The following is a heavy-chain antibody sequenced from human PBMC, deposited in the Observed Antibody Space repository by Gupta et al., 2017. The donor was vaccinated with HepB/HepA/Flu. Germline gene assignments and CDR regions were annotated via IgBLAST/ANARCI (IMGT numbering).Heavy chain of an antibody. CDR1: SSYA. D-gene: IGHD3-3*01. J-gene: IGHJ5*02. Sequence: SSYAISWVRQAPGQGLEWMGGIIPIFGTANYAQKFQGRVTITADESTSTAYMELSSLRSEDTAVYYCASLENDFWSGYYLGWFDPWGQGTLVTVS. V-gene: IGHV1-69*01. CDR3: ASLENDFWSGYYLGWFDP. CDR2: IIPIFGTA.